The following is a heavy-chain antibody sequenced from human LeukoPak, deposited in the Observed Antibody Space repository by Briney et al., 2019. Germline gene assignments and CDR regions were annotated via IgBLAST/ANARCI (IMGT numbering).Heavy chain of an antibody. CDR2: ISSSCSTI. Sequence: GGSLRLSCAASGFTFSSYEMNWVRQAPGKGLEWVSYISSSCSTIYYADSVKGRFTISRDNAKTSLYLQMNRLRVEDTAVYYCARATAVAVYGPEYFDYWGQGTLVTVSS. CDR1: GFTFSSYE. CDR3: ARATAVAVYGPEYFDY. D-gene: IGHD3-10*01. J-gene: IGHJ4*02. V-gene: IGHV3-48*03.